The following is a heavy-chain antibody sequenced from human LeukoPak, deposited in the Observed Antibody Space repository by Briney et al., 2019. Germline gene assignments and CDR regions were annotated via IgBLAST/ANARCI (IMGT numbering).Heavy chain of an antibody. D-gene: IGHD2-8*01. Sequence: APVKASCKVSGYTLTELSMHWVRQAPGKGLEWMGGFDPEDGETIYAQKFQGRVTMTEDTSTDTAYMELSSLRSEDTAVYYCATLVNGNFDYWGQGTLVTVSS. CDR3: ATLVNGNFDY. CDR1: GYTLTELS. J-gene: IGHJ4*02. V-gene: IGHV1-24*01. CDR2: FDPEDGET.